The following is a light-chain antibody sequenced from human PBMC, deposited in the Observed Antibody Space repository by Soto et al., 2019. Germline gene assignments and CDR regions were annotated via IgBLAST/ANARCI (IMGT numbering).Light chain of an antibody. CDR3: MQGTHWPYT. J-gene: IGKJ2*01. V-gene: IGKV2-30*02. CDR2: QVS. Sequence: DVVMTQSPLSLPVTLGQPASISCRSSQGLLHSNGDTFLSWFQQRPGQSPRRIIYQVSNRDSGVTDRFSGSGSGTDFTLTISRVEAEDVGIYYCMQGTHWPYTFGQGTKLEI. CDR1: QGLLHSNGDTF.